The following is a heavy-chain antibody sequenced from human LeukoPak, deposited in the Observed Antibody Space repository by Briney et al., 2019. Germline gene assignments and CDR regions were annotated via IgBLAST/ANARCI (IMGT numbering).Heavy chain of an antibody. CDR1: GFTFSSYW. CDR3: ARGPTRANSSDF. V-gene: IGHV3-7*04. D-gene: IGHD2/OR15-2a*01. CDR2: IKQDGSEK. Sequence: GGSLRLSCVVSGFTFSSYWMTWVRQAPGKGLEWVANIKQDGSEKYYVDSVKSRFTISRDNAKNSLYLQMNSLRAEDTAVYYCARGPTRANSSDFWGQGTLVTVSS. J-gene: IGHJ4*02.